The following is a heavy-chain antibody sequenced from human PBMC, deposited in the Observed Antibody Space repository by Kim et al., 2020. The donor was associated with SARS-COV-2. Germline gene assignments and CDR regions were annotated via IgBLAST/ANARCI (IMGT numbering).Heavy chain of an antibody. D-gene: IGHD3-22*01. V-gene: IGHV4-4*07. J-gene: IGHJ4*02. CDR2: IYTSGST. CDR1: GGSISSYY. CDR3: ARGRYYYDSSGPRTEGGFDY. Sequence: SETLSLTCTVSGGSISSYYWSWIRQPAGKGLEWIGRIYTSGSTNYNPSLKSRVTMSVDTSKNQFSLKLSSVTAADTAVYYCARGRYYYDSSGPRTEGGFDYWGQGTLVTVSS.